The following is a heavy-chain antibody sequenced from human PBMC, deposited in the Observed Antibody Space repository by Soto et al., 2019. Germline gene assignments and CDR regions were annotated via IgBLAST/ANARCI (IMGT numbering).Heavy chain of an antibody. Sequence: GGSLRLSCAASGLTFSSFSFNWVRQAPGKGLEWVSFILSSSGSIYYADSVKGRFTISRDNAKNSLYLQMSSLRDEDTAVYYCARDWSYAFDYWGQGTLVTVSS. J-gene: IGHJ4*02. CDR2: ILSSSGSI. CDR3: ARDWSYAFDY. CDR1: GLTFSSFS. D-gene: IGHD2-8*01. V-gene: IGHV3-21*01.